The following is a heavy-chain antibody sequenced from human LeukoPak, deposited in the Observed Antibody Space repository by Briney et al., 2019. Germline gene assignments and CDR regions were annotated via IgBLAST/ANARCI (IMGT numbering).Heavy chain of an antibody. J-gene: IGHJ6*03. V-gene: IGHV4-4*02. Sequence: KPSETLSLTCAVSGGSISSDNWWSWVRQPPGKGLEWIGEIYHSGSTNYNPSLKSRVTISVDKSKNQFSLKLSSVTAADTAVYYCAIGSSYYYYYMDVWGKGTTVTVSS. CDR2: IYHSGST. D-gene: IGHD3-10*01. CDR3: AIGSSYYYYYMDV. CDR1: GGSISSDNW.